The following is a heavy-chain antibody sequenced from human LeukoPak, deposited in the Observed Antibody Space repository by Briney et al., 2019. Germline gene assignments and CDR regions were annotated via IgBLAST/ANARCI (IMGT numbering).Heavy chain of an antibody. V-gene: IGHV1-2*02. CDR2: INPNSGGT. Sequence: GASVKVSCKASGYTFTGYYMHWVRQAPGQGLEWMGWINPNSGGTNYAQKFQGRVTMTRDTSISTAYMELSRLRSDDTAVYYCARAWGYCSSTSCSGNNWFDPWGQGTLVTVSS. CDR1: GYTFTGYY. D-gene: IGHD2-2*01. CDR3: ARAWGYCSSTSCSGNNWFDP. J-gene: IGHJ5*02.